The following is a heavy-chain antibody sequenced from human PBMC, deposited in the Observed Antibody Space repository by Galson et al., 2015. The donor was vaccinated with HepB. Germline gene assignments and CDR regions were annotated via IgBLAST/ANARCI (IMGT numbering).Heavy chain of an antibody. CDR1: GYLFTSYW. D-gene: IGHD3-9*01. CDR3: ARLVPGGGSILTGYPIDAFDI. CDR2: FFPGDSNA. Sequence: QSGAEVKKPGESLKISCKASGYLFTSYWIAWVRQMPGKGLEWMGIFFPGDSNAKYRPSFQGQVTMSADTSVTSAYLQWSSLKASDTAMYFCARLVPGGGSILTGYPIDAFDIWGQGTMVTVSS. J-gene: IGHJ3*02. V-gene: IGHV5-51*03.